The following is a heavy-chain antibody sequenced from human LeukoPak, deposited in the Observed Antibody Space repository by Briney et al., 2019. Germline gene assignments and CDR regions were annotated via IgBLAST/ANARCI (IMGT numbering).Heavy chain of an antibody. D-gene: IGHD2-2*01. CDR2: IYYSGST. CDR1: GGSISSSSYY. V-gene: IGHV4-39*07. Sequence: SETLSLTCTVSGGSISSSSYYWCWIRQPPGKGLEWIGSIYYSGSTYYNPSLKSRVTISVDTSKTQSSLKLSSVPAADTAVYYCARVGCSSTSCYLDYWGQGTLVTVSS. J-gene: IGHJ4*02. CDR3: ARVGCSSTSCYLDY.